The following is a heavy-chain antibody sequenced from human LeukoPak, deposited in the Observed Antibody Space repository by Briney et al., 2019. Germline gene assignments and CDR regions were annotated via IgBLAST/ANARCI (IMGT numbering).Heavy chain of an antibody. Sequence: ASVKVSCKASGYTFTTYDINWVRQATGQGLEWMGWVNPNSGSTGYAQKFQGRVTMTRDTSISTAYMELSRLRSDDTAVYYCATPRGSYKSFDYWGQGTLVTVSS. J-gene: IGHJ4*02. CDR1: GYTFTTYD. CDR3: ATPRGSYKSFDY. D-gene: IGHD1-26*01. CDR2: VNPNSGST. V-gene: IGHV1-8*01.